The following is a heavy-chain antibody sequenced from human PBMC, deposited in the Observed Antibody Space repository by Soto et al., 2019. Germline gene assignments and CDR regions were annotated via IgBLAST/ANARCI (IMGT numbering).Heavy chain of an antibody. J-gene: IGHJ4*02. V-gene: IGHV1-69*04. CDR2: IIPILGIA. Sequence: GASVKVSCKASGGTFSSYTISWVRQAPGQGLEWMGRIIPILGIANYAQKFQGRVTITADKSTSTAYMELSSLRSEDTAVYYCARDRGPDSSGWYDYWGQGTLVTVSS. D-gene: IGHD6-19*01. CDR1: GGTFSSYT. CDR3: ARDRGPDSSGWYDY.